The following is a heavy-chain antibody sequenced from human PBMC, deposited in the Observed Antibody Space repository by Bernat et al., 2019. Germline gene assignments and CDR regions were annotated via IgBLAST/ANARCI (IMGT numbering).Heavy chain of an antibody. CDR2: IYPSGST. J-gene: IGHJ3*01. CDR1: ISSGGYS. Sequence: ISSGGYSWSWIRQPPGKCLEWIGYIYPSGSTYYNPSLTSRVTISVDRSKNQFSLKMSSVTAADPAVYYCASGRGGYDTDDYRSGWTFD. D-gene: IGHD6-19*01. V-gene: IGHV4-30-2*01. CDR3: ASGRGGYDTDDYRSGWTFD.